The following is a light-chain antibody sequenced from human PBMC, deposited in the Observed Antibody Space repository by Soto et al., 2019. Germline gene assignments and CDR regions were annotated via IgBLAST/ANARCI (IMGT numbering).Light chain of an antibody. V-gene: IGKV3-20*01. J-gene: IGKJ1*01. CDR1: QSVSSSY. Sequence: EIVLTQSPGTLSLSPGERATLSCRASQSVSSSYLAWYQQRPGQAPRLLIYDTSSRATGIPDRFSGSGSGTYFTLAISIQEPEEFAVYYCQQCGSSPSFGQGTKVELK. CDR2: DTS. CDR3: QQCGSSPS.